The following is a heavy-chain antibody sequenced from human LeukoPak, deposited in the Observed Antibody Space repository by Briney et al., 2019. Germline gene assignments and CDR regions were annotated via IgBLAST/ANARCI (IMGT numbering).Heavy chain of an antibody. V-gene: IGHV3-23*01. CDR2: ISASGGST. CDR1: GFTFSSSA. D-gene: IGHD7-27*01. Sequence: GGSLRLSCAASGFTFSSSAMSWVRQVPGKGLEWVSGISASGGSTYYADSVRGRFTISRDNSKNTLYVQMNSLRDEDTAVYYCAKDGGLWVSAHWGDSWGRGTLVTVSS. CDR3: AKDGGLWVSAHWGDS. J-gene: IGHJ4*02.